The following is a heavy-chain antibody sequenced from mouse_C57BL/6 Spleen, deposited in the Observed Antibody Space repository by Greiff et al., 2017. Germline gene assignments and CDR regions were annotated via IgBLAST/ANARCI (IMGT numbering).Heavy chain of an antibody. CDR1: GYAFSSSW. J-gene: IGHJ4*01. CDR2: IYPGDGNT. D-gene: IGHD2-4*01. V-gene: IGHV1-82*01. CDR3: ARDDYSGECYSMDY. Sequence: VQLQQSGPELVKPGASVKISCKASGYAFSSSWMNWVKQRPGKGLEWIGRIYPGDGNTNYNGKFKGKATLTADKSSSTAYMQLSSLTSGDSAVYFCARDDYSGECYSMDYWGQGTSVTVSS.